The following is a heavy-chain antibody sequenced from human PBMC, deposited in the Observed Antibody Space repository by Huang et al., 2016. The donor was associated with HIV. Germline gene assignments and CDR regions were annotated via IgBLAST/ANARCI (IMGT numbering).Heavy chain of an antibody. CDR3: ARSAYGDLDY. J-gene: IGHJ4*02. Sequence: QVHLVQSGAEVKTPGASVKVSCTASGYTFTNYDINWVRQAPGRGLEWVGWLNPKTGNTGFAQSFKGRVTRTRKTSITTAYMELPSLTSEDTAVYYCARSAYGDLDYWGLGTLVIVSS. CDR2: LNPKTGNT. D-gene: IGHD4-17*01. V-gene: IGHV1-8*02. CDR1: GYTFTNYD.